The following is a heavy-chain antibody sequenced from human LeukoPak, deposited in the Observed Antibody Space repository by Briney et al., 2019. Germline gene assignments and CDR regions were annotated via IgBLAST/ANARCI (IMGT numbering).Heavy chain of an antibody. CDR2: IYTSGST. Sequence: SETLSLTCAVYGGSFSGYYWSWIRQPAGKGLEWIGRIYTSGSTNYNPSLKSRVTMSVDTSKNQLSLKLSSVTAADTAVYYCARGDSSGYYYLVYWGQGTLVTVSS. D-gene: IGHD3-22*01. J-gene: IGHJ4*02. V-gene: IGHV4-59*10. CDR1: GGSFSGYY. CDR3: ARGDSSGYYYLVY.